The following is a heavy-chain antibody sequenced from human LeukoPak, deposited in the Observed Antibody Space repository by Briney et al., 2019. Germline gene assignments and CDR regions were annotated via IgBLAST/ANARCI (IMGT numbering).Heavy chain of an antibody. CDR2: IYYSGST. CDR1: GGSISSYY. J-gene: IGHJ6*02. D-gene: IGHD6-19*01. Sequence: PSETLSLTCTVSGGSISSYYWSWIRQPPGKGLEWIGYIYYSGSTNYNPSLKSRVTISVDTSKNQFSLKLSSVTAADTAVYYCARGQYSSGWYNDYYYYYGMDVWGQGTTVTVSS. V-gene: IGHV4-59*01. CDR3: ARGQYSSGWYNDYYYYYGMDV.